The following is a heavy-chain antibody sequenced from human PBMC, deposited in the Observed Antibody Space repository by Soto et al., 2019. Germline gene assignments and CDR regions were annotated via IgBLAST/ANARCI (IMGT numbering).Heavy chain of an antibody. D-gene: IGHD3-22*01. V-gene: IGHV3-23*01. CDR1: GFTFSIYA. Sequence: GGSLRLSCAASGFTFSIYAMSWVRQAPGKGLEWVSAISGSGSSTYYADSVKGRFTISRDSSKNTLYLQMNSLRAEDTAVYYCAKDLAYDSSGYYGDPWGQGTMVTVSS. J-gene: IGHJ5*02. CDR2: ISGSGSST. CDR3: AKDLAYDSSGYYGDP.